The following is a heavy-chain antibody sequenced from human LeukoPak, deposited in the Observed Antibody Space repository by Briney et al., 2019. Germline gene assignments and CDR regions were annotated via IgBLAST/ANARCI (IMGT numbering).Heavy chain of an antibody. V-gene: IGHV4-34*01. D-gene: IGHD3-10*01. J-gene: IGHJ6*03. CDR1: GGSFSGYY. CDR3: ARGRWDYYGSGNYYNYYYFYMDV. Sequence: PSETLSLTCAVYGGSFSGYYWSWIRQPPGKGLEWIGEFNHSGNTNYNPSLKSRVTISVDTSKNQFSLKLSSVTAADTAVYYCARGRWDYYGSGNYYNYYYFYMDVWGKGTTVTVSS. CDR2: FNHSGNT.